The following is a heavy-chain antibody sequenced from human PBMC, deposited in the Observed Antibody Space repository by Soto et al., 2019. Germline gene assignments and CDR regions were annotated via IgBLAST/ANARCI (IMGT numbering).Heavy chain of an antibody. CDR1: GGSIYTGGFY. D-gene: IGHD1-26*01. CDR2: IYYTGST. J-gene: IGHJ4*02. V-gene: IGHV4-31*03. CDR3: ATSLVTSRARVDY. Sequence: PSETLSLTCTVSGGSIYTGGFYFICVRQLPWKGLEWLGYIYYTGSTQYTPSLKGRLSISTDTSDNQFSLRLNSVTAADTAVYYCATSLVTSRARVDYWGQGTPVTVSS.